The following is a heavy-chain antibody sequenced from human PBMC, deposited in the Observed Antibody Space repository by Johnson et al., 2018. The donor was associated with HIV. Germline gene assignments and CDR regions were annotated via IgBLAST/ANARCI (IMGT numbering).Heavy chain of an antibody. CDR1: GFTVSSNY. D-gene: IGHD3-9*01. Sequence: VQLVESGGGLVQPGGSLRLSCAASGFTVSSNYMSWVRQAPGKGLEWVSVIYSGGSTYYADSVKGRFTISRDNSKNTLYLQMNSLRAEDTAVYYCARTEYFGWDRSHAFDIWGQGTMVIVSS. V-gene: IGHV3-66*01. CDR3: ARTEYFGWDRSHAFDI. J-gene: IGHJ3*02. CDR2: IYSGGST.